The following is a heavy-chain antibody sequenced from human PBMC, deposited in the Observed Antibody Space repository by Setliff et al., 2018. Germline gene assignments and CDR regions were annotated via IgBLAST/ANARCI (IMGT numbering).Heavy chain of an antibody. CDR1: GYSISSGYY. D-gene: IGHD2-15*01. V-gene: IGHV4-38-2*01. J-gene: IGHJ4*02. Sequence: SETLSLTCAVSGYSISSGYYWGWIRQPPGKGLEWIGSIYHSGSTYYNPSLKRRVTISVDTSKNQFSLKLSSVTAADTAVYYCARKGICSGGSCYPLANFDYWGQGTLVTVSS. CDR2: IYHSGST. CDR3: ARKGICSGGSCYPLANFDY.